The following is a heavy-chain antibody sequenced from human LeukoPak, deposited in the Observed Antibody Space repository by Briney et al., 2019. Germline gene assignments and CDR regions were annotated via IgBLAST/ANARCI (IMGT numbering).Heavy chain of an antibody. CDR2: IYYSGST. J-gene: IGHJ5*02. CDR1: GGSISSYY. Sequence: PSETLSLTCTVSGGSISSYYWSWIRQPPGKGLEWIGYIYYSGSTNYNPSLKSRVTISIDTSTNQFSLKLSSVTAADTAVYYCARGHGDYSNWFDPWGEGTLVTVSS. V-gene: IGHV4-59*08. D-gene: IGHD4-17*01. CDR3: ARGHGDYSNWFDP.